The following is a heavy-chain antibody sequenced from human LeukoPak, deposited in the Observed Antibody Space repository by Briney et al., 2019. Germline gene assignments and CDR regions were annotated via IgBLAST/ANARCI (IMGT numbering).Heavy chain of an antibody. D-gene: IGHD4-23*01. Sequence: SETLSLTCAVYGGSFSGYYWSWIRQPPGKGLEWIGEINHSGSTNYNPSLKSRVTISVDTSKNQFSLKLSSVTAADTAVYYCARGLYGGRGAFDIWGQGTMVTVSS. CDR2: INHSGST. CDR1: GGSFSGYY. V-gene: IGHV4-34*01. CDR3: ARGLYGGRGAFDI. J-gene: IGHJ3*02.